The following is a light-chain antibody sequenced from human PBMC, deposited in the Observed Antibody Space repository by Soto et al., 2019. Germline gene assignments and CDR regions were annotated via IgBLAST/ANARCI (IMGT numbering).Light chain of an antibody. CDR3: QQSYTTPWT. CDR2: AAS. CDR1: QSITSY. V-gene: IGKV1-39*01. Sequence: DIQMTQSPSSLSASVGDRVTITCRASQSITSYLNWYQQKPGKAPQLLIYAASSLQSGVPSRFSGSGSGTDFTLTISCLQPEDFATYFCQQSYTTPWTFGQGTKVEVK. J-gene: IGKJ1*01.